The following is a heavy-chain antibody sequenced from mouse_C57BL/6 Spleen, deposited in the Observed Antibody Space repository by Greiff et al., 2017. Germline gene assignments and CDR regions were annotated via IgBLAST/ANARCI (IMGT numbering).Heavy chain of an antibody. D-gene: IGHD2-1*01. CDR3: ARLYSYYAMDY. Sequence: EVKLVESGGGLVKPGGSLKLSCAASGFTFSDYGMHWVRQAPEKGLEWVAYISSGSSTIYYADTVKGRFTISRDNAKNTLFLQMTSLRSEDTAMYYCARLYSYYAMDYWGQGTSVTVSS. V-gene: IGHV5-17*01. CDR2: ISSGSSTI. CDR1: GFTFSDYG. J-gene: IGHJ4*01.